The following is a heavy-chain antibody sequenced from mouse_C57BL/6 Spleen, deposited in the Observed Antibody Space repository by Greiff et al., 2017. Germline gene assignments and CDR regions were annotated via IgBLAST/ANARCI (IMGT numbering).Heavy chain of an antibody. CDR2: INPSTGGT. V-gene: IGHV1-42*01. CDR3: ANYGNYYFDY. Sequence: DVQLQESGPELVKPGASVKISCKASGYSFTGYYMNWVKQSPEKSLEWIGEINPSTGGTTYNQKFKAKATLTVDKSSSTAYMQLKSLTSEDSAVYYCANYGNYYFDYWGQGTTLTVSS. D-gene: IGHD2-1*01. CDR1: GYSFTGYY. J-gene: IGHJ2*01.